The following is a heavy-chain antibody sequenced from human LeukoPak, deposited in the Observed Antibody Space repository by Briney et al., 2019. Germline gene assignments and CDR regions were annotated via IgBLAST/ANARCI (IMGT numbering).Heavy chain of an antibody. V-gene: IGHV1-69*05. CDR2: IIPIFGTA. CDR1: GGAFSSDA. D-gene: IGHD2-15*01. CDR3: ASVWDCSGGSCYP. Sequence: SVKVSCKASGGAFSSDAISWVRQAPGQGLEWMGGIIPIFGTANYAQKFQGRVTITTDESTSTAYMELSSLRSEDTAVYYCASVWDCSGGSCYPWGQGTLVTVSS. J-gene: IGHJ5*02.